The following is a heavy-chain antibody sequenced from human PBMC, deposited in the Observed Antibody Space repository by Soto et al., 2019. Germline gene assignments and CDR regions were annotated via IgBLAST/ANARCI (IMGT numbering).Heavy chain of an antibody. D-gene: IGHD1-26*01. CDR3: ARRGSGSDYDY. V-gene: IGHV3-23*01. J-gene: IGHJ4*02. CDR1: GFTFSSYA. Sequence: EVPLLESGGGLVQPGGSLRLSCAASGFTFSSYAMRWVRRPPGKGLEWVSAISGSGDGTYYADSVKGRFTISRDNAKNTLYLQMNSLRAEDTAVYYCARRGSGSDYDYWGQGTLVTVSS. CDR2: ISGSGDGT.